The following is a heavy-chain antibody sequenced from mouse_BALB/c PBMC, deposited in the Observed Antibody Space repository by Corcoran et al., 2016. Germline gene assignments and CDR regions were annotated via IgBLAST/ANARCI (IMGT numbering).Heavy chain of an antibody. Sequence: EVQLQQSGPELVKPGASMKISCKASGYSFTGYTMNWVKQSHGKNLEWIGLINPYNGGTSYNQKFKGKATLTLDKSSSTAYMELLSLTSEDSAVYYCARGSTMITTAWFAYWGQGTLVTVSA. D-gene: IGHD2-4*01. V-gene: IGHV1-18*01. CDR3: ARGSTMITTAWFAY. CDR1: GYSFTGYT. J-gene: IGHJ3*01. CDR2: INPYNGGT.